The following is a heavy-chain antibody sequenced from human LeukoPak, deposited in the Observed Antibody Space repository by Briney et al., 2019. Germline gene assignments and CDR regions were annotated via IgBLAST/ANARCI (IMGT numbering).Heavy chain of an antibody. D-gene: IGHD2-21*02. CDR2: INSDGSGT. CDR3: VRGDGPLDY. V-gene: IGHV3-74*01. CDR1: GFTFSSYW. J-gene: IGHJ4*02. Sequence: GGSLRLSCAASGFTFSSYWMHWVRQAPGKGLVWVSRINSDGSGTRYADSVKGRFTISRDNAKNTLFLQMNSLRAEDTAVYLCVRGDGPLDYWGEGTLVTVSS.